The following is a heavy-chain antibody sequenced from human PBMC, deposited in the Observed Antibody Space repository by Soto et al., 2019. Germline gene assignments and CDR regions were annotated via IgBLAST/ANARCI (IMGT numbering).Heavy chain of an antibody. V-gene: IGHV1-46*03. CDR1: GYTFTSYY. J-gene: IGHJ4*02. CDR3: PREGGDGTVSEGFDY. Sequence: ASVKVSCKASGYTFTSYYMHWVRQAPGQGLEWMGIINPSGGSTSYAQKFQGRVTMTRDTSTSTVYMELSSLRSEDTAVYYCPREGGDGTVSEGFDYWGQGTLVTVSS. D-gene: IGHD4-4*01. CDR2: INPSGGST.